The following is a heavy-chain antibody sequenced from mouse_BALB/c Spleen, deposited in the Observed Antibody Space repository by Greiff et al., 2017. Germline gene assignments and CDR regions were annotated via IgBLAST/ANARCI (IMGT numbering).Heavy chain of an antibody. CDR1: GYTFTSYY. CDR3: TREDRAWFAY. V-gene: IGHV1S81*02. CDR2: INPSNGGT. J-gene: IGHJ3*01. Sequence: QVQLQQPGAELVKPGASVKLSCKASGYTFTSYYMYWVKQRPGQGLEWIGGINPSNGGTNFNEKFKSKATLTVDKSSSTAYMQLSSLTSEDSAVYYCTREDRAWFAYWGQGTLVTVSA.